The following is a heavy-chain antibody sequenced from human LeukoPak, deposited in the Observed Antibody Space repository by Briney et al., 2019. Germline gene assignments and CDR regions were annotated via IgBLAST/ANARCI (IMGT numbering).Heavy chain of an antibody. CDR2: ISAYNGNT. V-gene: IGHV1-18*01. J-gene: IGHJ3*02. Sequence: GASVKVSCKASGYTFTSYGISWVRQAPGQGLEWMGWISAYNGNTNYAQKLQGRVTMTTDTSTSTAYMELRSLRSDDTAVYYCARQYYYDSSGYPEKDAFDIWGQGTMVTVSS. CDR1: GYTFTSYG. CDR3: ARQYYYDSSGYPEKDAFDI. D-gene: IGHD3-22*01.